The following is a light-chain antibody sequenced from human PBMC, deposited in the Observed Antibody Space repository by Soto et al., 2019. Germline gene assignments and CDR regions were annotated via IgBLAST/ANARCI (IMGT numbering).Light chain of an antibody. CDR3: QQYYISWT. CDR2: WAS. CDR1: QSVLYSSNNKNY. Sequence: DIVVTQSPDSLAVSLGERATINCKSSQSVLYSSNNKNYLAWYQLKPGQTPKLLIYWASTRASGVPDRFSSSGSGTNFTLTISSLQAEDVAVYYCQQYYISWTFGQGTKVEIK. V-gene: IGKV4-1*01. J-gene: IGKJ1*01.